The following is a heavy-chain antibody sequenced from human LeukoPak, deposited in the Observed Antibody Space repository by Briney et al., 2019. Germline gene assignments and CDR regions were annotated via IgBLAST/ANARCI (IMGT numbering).Heavy chain of an antibody. CDR3: AKDLTRIEYSSSLDY. V-gene: IGHV3-74*01. D-gene: IGHD6-6*01. CDR1: GFTFSSYW. Sequence: GGSLRLSCAASGFTFSSYWMHWVRQAPGKGLVWVSRINSDGSSTSYADSVKGRFTISRDNSKNTLYLQMNSLRAEDTAVYYCAKDLTRIEYSSSLDYWGQGTLVTVSS. J-gene: IGHJ4*02. CDR2: INSDGSST.